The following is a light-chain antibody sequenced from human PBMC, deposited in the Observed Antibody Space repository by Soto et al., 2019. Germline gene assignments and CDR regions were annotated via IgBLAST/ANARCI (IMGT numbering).Light chain of an antibody. CDR1: SSDVGAYDY. CDR2: EIN. Sequence: QSVLTQPPSASGSPGQSVTISCTGTSSDVGAYDYVSWYQQHPGKAPKLMIYEINKRPSGDPDRFSGSKSGNTASLTVSGLQAEDEADYYCSSFAGSNNFPYVFGTGTKVTVL. V-gene: IGLV2-8*01. CDR3: SSFAGSNNFPYV. J-gene: IGLJ1*01.